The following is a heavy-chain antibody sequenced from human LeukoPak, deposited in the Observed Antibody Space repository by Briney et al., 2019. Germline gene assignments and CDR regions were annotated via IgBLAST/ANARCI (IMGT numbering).Heavy chain of an antibody. Sequence: GGSLRLSCAASGFTFSSYAMSWVRQAPGKGLEWVSAISGSGGSTYYADSVKGQFTISRDNSKNTLYLQMSSLRAEDTAVYYCAKDLVSDRAAAASGYYYYYGMDVWGQGTTVTVSS. CDR2: ISGSGGST. J-gene: IGHJ6*02. D-gene: IGHD6-13*01. CDR3: AKDLVSDRAAAASGYYYYYGMDV. CDR1: GFTFSSYA. V-gene: IGHV3-23*01.